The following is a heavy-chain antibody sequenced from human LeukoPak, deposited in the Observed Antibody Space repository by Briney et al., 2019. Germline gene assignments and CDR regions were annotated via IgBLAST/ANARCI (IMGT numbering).Heavy chain of an antibody. V-gene: IGHV3-15*01. Sequence: GGSLRLSCAASGFTFSSSAMTWVRQAPGKGLEWVGRIKSKTDGGTIDYAAPVKGRFTISRDDSKNTLFLQMSRLRTEDTAVYYCTTDEAAGTDYWGQGTLVTVSS. CDR2: IKSKTDGGTI. CDR3: TTDEAAGTDY. CDR1: GFTFSSSA. D-gene: IGHD6-13*01. J-gene: IGHJ4*02.